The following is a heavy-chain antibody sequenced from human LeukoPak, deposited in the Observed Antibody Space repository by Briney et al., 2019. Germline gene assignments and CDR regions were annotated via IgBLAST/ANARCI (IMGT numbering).Heavy chain of an antibody. V-gene: IGHV3-33*06. D-gene: IGHD2-15*01. J-gene: IGHJ4*02. CDR2: IWFDGSKQ. CDR1: GFSFNTYG. CDR3: AKQLGYCSDGSCYFPY. Sequence: GGSLRLSCAASGFSFNTYGMHWVRQPPGKGLEWVALIWFDGSKQYYADSVKGRFTISRDNSKSTLCLQMNSLRAEDTAVYYCAKQLGYCSDGSCYFPYWGQGTLVTVSS.